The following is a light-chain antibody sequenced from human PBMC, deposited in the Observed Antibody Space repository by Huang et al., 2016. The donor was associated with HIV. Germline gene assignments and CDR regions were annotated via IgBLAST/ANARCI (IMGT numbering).Light chain of an antibody. CDR3: QQANSFPELS. CDR1: QGFSNW. V-gene: IGKV1-12*01. Sequence: DIQLTQSPSSVSASVGDRVTITCRASQGFSNWLAWYQQKPGKAPTLLIYAASNLQSGAPSRFRGSGSGTFFTLTISSLQPEDSATYDCQQANSFPELSFGGGTRVEI. CDR2: AAS. J-gene: IGKJ4*01.